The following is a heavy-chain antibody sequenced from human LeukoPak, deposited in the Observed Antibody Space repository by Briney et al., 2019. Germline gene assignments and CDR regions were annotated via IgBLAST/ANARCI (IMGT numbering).Heavy chain of an antibody. CDR2: IWYDGSNK. CDR1: GFTFSSYG. CDR3: ARGVKSGDPPDY. V-gene: IGHV3-33*01. Sequence: GGSLRLSCAASGFTFSSYGMHWVRQAPGKGLEWVAVIWYDGSNKYYADSVKGRFTISRDNSKNTLYLQMNSLRAEDTAVYYCARGVKSGDPPDYWGQGTLVTVSS. J-gene: IGHJ4*02. D-gene: IGHD4-17*01.